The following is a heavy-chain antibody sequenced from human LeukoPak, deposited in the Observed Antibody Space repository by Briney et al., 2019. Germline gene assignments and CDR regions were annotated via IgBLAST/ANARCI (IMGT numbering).Heavy chain of an antibody. Sequence: TSETLSLTCAVYGGSFSGYYWSWIRQPPGKGLEWIGEINHSGSTNYNPSLKSRVTISVDTSKNQFSLKLSSVTAADTAVYYCARGVDDSSGYRYWYFDLWGRGTLVTVSS. CDR2: INHSGST. V-gene: IGHV4-34*01. J-gene: IGHJ2*01. D-gene: IGHD3-22*01. CDR1: GGSFSGYY. CDR3: ARGVDDSSGYRYWYFDL.